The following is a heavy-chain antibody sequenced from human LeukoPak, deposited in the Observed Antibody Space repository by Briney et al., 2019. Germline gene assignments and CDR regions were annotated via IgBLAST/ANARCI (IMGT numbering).Heavy chain of an antibody. V-gene: IGHV3-30*03. CDR2: ISYDGSNK. J-gene: IGHJ4*02. Sequence: GGSLRLSCAASGFTFSSYGMHWVRQAPGKGLEWVAVISYDGSNKYYADSVKGRFTISRDNSKNTLYLQMNSLRAEDTAVYYCAGGLYDNSGYRSWGQGTLVTVSS. CDR1: GFTFSSYG. CDR3: AGGLYDNSGYRS. D-gene: IGHD3-22*01.